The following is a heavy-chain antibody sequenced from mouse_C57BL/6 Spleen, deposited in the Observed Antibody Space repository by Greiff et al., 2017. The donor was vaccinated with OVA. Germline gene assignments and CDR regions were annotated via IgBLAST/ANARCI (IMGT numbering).Heavy chain of an antibody. CDR1: GYTFTSYW. D-gene: IGHD2-5*01. Sequence: QVQLQQPGTELVKPGASVKLSCKASGYTFTSYWMHWVKQRPGPGLEWIGNINPSNGGTNYNEKFKSKATLTVDKSSSTAYMQLSSLTSEDSAVYYCAPSSNYFYYAMDYWGQGTSVTVSS. V-gene: IGHV1-53*01. J-gene: IGHJ4*01. CDR3: APSSNYFYYAMDY. CDR2: INPSNGGT.